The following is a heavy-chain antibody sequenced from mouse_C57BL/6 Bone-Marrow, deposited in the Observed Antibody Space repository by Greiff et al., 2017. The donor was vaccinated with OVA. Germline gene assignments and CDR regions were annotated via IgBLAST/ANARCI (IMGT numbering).Heavy chain of an antibody. Sequence: QVQLKQSGAELARPGASVKLSCKASGYTFTSYGISWVKQRTGQGLEWIGEIYPRSGNTYYNEKFKGKATLTADKSSSTAYMELRSLTSEDSAVYFCARGPGSSYGWYFDVWGTGTTVTVSS. D-gene: IGHD1-1*01. J-gene: IGHJ1*03. CDR3: ARGPGSSYGWYFDV. CDR2: IYPRSGNT. CDR1: GYTFTSYG. V-gene: IGHV1-81*01.